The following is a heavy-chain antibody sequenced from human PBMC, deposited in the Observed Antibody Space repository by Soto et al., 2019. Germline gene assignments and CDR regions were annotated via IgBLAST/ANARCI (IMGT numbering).Heavy chain of an antibody. D-gene: IGHD2-8*02. CDR2: ISGSGVNT. J-gene: IGHJ5*02. CDR3: TGGEIWPSAEFDP. V-gene: IGHV3-23*01. CDR1: GFMFSNYW. Sequence: PGGSLRLSCAASGFMFSNYWMTWVRQAPGKGLEWVSVISGSGVNTYYADSVKGRFTISRDNPKKTLYLEMNSLRAEDTAVYYCTGGEIWPSAEFDPWGQGTLVTVSS.